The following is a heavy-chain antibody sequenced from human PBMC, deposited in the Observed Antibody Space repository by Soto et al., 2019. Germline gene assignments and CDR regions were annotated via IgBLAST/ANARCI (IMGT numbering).Heavy chain of an antibody. J-gene: IGHJ6*02. V-gene: IGHV1-69*13. D-gene: IGHD5-12*01. CDR3: AREGVAPYYYYGMDV. Sequence: SVKVSCKASGGTFSSYAISWVRQAPGQGLEWMGGIIPIFGTADYAQKFQGRVTITADESTSTAYMDLSSLRSEDTAVYYCAREGVAPYYYYGMDVWGQGTPVTVSS. CDR2: IIPIFGTA. CDR1: GGTFSSYA.